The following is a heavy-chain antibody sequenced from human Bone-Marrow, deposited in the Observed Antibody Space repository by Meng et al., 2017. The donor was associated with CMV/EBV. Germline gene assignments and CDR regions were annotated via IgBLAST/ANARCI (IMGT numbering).Heavy chain of an antibody. J-gene: IGHJ1*01. CDR3: ARNRDCDGTSCYNYFLH. Sequence: ASVKVSCKASGYTFTDYYIHWVRQAPGRGLEWMGWITPHNGDTHFAQMFQGRVTMTGDTSVSTVYMQLNRLRSDDTAVYYCARNRDCDGTSCYNYFLHWGQGTLVTFYS. CDR1: GYTFTDYY. V-gene: IGHV1-2*02. CDR2: ITPHNGDT. D-gene: IGHD2-2*02.